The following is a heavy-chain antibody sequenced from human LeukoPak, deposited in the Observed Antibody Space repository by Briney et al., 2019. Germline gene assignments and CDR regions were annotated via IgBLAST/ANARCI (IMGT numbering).Heavy chain of an antibody. D-gene: IGHD6-13*01. CDR3: ARGIGAAGKQGGFDL. CDR2: IYTTGST. CDR1: GDSISSYY. V-gene: IGHV4-4*07. Sequence: PSETLSLTCTVSGDSISSYYWSWIRQPPGKGLEWIGRIYTTGSTNYNPSLKSRVTISVDTSKNHFSLKLSSVTAADTPVYYCARGIGAAGKQGGFDLWGQGSLVTVSS. J-gene: IGHJ4*02.